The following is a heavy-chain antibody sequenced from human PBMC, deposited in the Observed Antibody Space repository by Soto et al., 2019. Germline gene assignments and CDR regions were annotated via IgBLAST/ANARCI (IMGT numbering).Heavy chain of an antibody. D-gene: IGHD3-22*01. Sequence: SLRLSCAASGFTFSSYGMHWVRQAPGKGLEWVAVISYDGSNKYYADSVKGRFTISRDNSKNTLYLQMNSLRAEDTAVYYCAKDRSYDSSGYYPTFFDYWGQGTLVTVSS. CDR2: ISYDGSNK. CDR3: AKDRSYDSSGYYPTFFDY. CDR1: GFTFSSYG. J-gene: IGHJ4*02. V-gene: IGHV3-30*18.